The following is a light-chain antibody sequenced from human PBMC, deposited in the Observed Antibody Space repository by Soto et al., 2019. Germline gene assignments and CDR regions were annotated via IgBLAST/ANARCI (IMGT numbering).Light chain of an antibody. CDR2: DVS. J-gene: IGLJ1*01. V-gene: IGLV2-14*01. Sequence: QSALTQPASVSGSPGQSITLSCTGTSSDVGGYNYVSWYQQHPGKAPKLMIYDVSNRPSGVSNRFSGSKSGNTASLTISGLQAEDEADYTSSSLYVFGTGTKVTVL. CDR1: SSDVGGYNY. CDR3: SSLYV.